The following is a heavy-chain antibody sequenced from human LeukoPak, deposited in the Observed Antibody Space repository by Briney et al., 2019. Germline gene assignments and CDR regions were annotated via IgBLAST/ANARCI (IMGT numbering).Heavy chain of an antibody. D-gene: IGHD3-22*01. CDR3: AGIDSSGYGYFDY. CDR1: GGSISSYY. Sequence: SETLSLTCTVSGGSISSYYWSWIRQPPGKGLEWIGYIYYSGSTNYNPSLKSRVTISVDTSKNQFSLKLSSVTAADTAVYYCAGIDSSGYGYFDYWGQGTLVTVSS. CDR2: IYYSGST. J-gene: IGHJ4*02. V-gene: IGHV4-59*01.